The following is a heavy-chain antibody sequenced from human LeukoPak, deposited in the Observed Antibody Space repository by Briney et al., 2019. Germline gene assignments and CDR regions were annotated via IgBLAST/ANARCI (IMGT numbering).Heavy chain of an antibody. V-gene: IGHV3-23*01. J-gene: IGHJ4*02. CDR3: AKFAGSSGSEGDDY. D-gene: IGHD3-16*01. CDR1: GLTFRSYT. Sequence: GGSPRLSCVASGLTFRSYTMSWVRQAPGKGPEWVSTITTSDGSTYYADSVKGRFTISRSNSKNTLYLQMNSLRAEDTAVYYCAKFAGSSGSEGDDYWGQGTLVTVSS. CDR2: ITTSDGST.